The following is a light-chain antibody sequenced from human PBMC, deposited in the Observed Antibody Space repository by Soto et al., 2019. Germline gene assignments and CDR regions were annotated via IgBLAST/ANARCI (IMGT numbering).Light chain of an antibody. Sequence: DIQMTQSPSSLSASVEDRVIITCRASQSISNHLNWYQQKPGKAPNLLIYDASTLESGVPSRFSGSGSGTEFTLTIRSLQPDDFETYYCHQYNSYSKTFGQGTKVDIK. J-gene: IGKJ1*01. CDR3: HQYNSYSKT. CDR2: DAS. CDR1: QSISNH. V-gene: IGKV1-5*01.